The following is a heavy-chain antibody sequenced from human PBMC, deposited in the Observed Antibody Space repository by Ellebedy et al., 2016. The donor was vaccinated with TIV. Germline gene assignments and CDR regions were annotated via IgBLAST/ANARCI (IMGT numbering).Heavy chain of an antibody. J-gene: IGHJ3*02. CDR3: AKDSILGNDMWDAFDI. V-gene: IGHV3-74*01. D-gene: IGHD3-16*01. Sequence: GESLKISCAASGFTFSSYWMSWVRQTPGKGLVWVSRINSDGGSTSYADSVKGRFTIYRDNSKNTVYLQMYSLRVEDTAVYYCAKDSILGNDMWDAFDIWGQGTAVAVSS. CDR1: GFTFSSYW. CDR2: INSDGGST.